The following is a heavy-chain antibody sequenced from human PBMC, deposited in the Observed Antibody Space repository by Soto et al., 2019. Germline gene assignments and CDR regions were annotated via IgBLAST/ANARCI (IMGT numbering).Heavy chain of an antibody. D-gene: IGHD3-16*01. V-gene: IGHV4-31*03. CDR2: STYTGVT. J-gene: IGHJ5*01. CDR1: GGSLREFGHF. CDR3: ATDSGGPPLNSFDS. Sequence: PSETLSLTCTVSGGSLREFGHFWTWIRQRPGRGLEWIGYSTYTGVTYYSPSLQSRISISVDTSKNQFSLTLNSVTAADTAVYYCATDSGGPPLNSFDSWRHGTLVTVSS.